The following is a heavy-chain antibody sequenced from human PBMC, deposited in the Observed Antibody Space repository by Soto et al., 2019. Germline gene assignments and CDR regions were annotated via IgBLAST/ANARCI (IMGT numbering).Heavy chain of an antibody. CDR1: GFTFSDYW. CDR2: INPDGRVT. Sequence: EVQLVESGGGLVQQGGSLTLSCAASGFTFSDYWMHWVRQAPGKGVVWVSRINPDGRVTNYVDSVKGRFTISRDNARDTLYLQMNSLRPEDTALYYCLRVRQGVWYFDLWGRGTLVTVSS. D-gene: IGHD2-21*01. J-gene: IGHJ2*01. V-gene: IGHV3-74*01. CDR3: LRVRQGVWYFDL.